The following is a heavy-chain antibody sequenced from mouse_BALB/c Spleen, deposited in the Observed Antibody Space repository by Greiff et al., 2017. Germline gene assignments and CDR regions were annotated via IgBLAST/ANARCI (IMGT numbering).Heavy chain of an antibody. D-gene: IGHD2-4*01. J-gene: IGHJ4*01. CDR1: GFNIKDTY. V-gene: IGHV14-3*02. Sequence: VQLQQSGAELVKPGASVKLSCTASGFNIKDTYMHWVKQRPEQGLEWIGRIDPANGNTKYDPKFQGKATITADTSSNTAYLQLSSLTSEDTAVYYCALYYDYDEYYAMDYWGQGTSVTVSS. CDR3: ALYYDYDEYYAMDY. CDR2: IDPANGNT.